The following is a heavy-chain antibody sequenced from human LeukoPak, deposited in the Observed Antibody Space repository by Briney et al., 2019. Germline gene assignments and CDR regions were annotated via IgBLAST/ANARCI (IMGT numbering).Heavy chain of an antibody. CDR1: GFTFRDYG. D-gene: IGHD6-19*01. CDR3: ALSSGWPFDY. V-gene: IGHV3-30*03. Sequence: GGSLRLTCAASGFTFRDYGVHWLRQTPGKGLEWVAVISYDGGKKYYADSVKGRFTISRDNSKNTVDLQMNSLRAEDTAVYYCALSSGWPFDYWGQGTLVTVSS. CDR2: ISYDGGKK. J-gene: IGHJ4*02.